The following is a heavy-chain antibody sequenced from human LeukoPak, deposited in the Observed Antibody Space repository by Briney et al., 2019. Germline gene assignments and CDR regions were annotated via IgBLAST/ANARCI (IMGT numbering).Heavy chain of an antibody. D-gene: IGHD2-2*01. CDR3: VRCYCSSTSCFWFDP. J-gene: IGHJ5*02. Sequence: GASVKVSCKASGYTFTSYYMHWVRQAAGQGLEWMGWMNPNSGNTGYAQKFQGRVTMTRDTFTNTAYMELSSLRSEDTAVYFCVRCYCSSTSCFWFDPWGQGTLVTVSS. V-gene: IGHV1-8*02. CDR1: GYTFTSYY. CDR2: MNPNSGNT.